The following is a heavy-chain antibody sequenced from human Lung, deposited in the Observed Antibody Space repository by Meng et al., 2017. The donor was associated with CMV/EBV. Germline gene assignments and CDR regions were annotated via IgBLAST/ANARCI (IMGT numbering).Heavy chain of an antibody. CDR3: TRHEREYYYGSSGTPYHYYYGMDV. D-gene: IGHD3-22*01. CDR1: GFTFSGSA. J-gene: IGHJ6*02. CDR2: IRSKANSYAT. Sequence: LTCAASGFTFSGSAMHWVRQASGKGLEWVGRIRSKANSYATAYAASVKGRFTISRDDSKNTAYLQMNSLKTEDTAVYYCTRHEREYYYGSSGTPYHYYYGMDVWXQGTTVTVSS. V-gene: IGHV3-73*01.